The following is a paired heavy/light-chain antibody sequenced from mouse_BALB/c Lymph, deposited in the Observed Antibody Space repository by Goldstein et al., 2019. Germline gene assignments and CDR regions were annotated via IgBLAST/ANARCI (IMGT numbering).Heavy chain of an antibody. D-gene: IGHD2-14*01. Sequence: EVMLVESGGGLVKPGGSLKLSCAASGFTFSSYAMSWVRQTPEKRLEWVATISSGGSYTYYPDSVKGRFTISRDNAKNTLYLQMSSLRSEDTAMYYCARQGYDGDFDYWGQGTTLTVSS. J-gene: IGHJ2*01. CDR3: ARQGYDGDFDY. CDR2: ISSGGSYT. CDR1: GFTFSSYA. V-gene: IGHV5-9-1*01.
Light chain of an antibody. CDR2: DTS. Sequence: QIVLTQSPAIMSASPGEKVTMTCSASSSISYMHWYQQKPGTSPKRWIYDTSKLASGVPARFSGSGSGTSYSLTISSMEAEDAATYYCHQRSSFTFGSGTKLEIK. CDR1: SSISY. J-gene: IGKJ4*01. V-gene: IGKV4-70*01. CDR3: HQRSSFT.